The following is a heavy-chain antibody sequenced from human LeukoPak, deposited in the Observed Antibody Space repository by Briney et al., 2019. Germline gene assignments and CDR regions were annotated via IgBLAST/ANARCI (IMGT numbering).Heavy chain of an antibody. J-gene: IGHJ4*02. V-gene: IGHV3-21*01. CDR3: ARGGSSSSGFDY. CDR1: GFTFSSYS. CDR2: ISSSSSYI. Sequence: GGSLRLSCAASGFTFSSYSMNWVRQAPGKGLEWVSSISSSSSYIYYADSVKGRFTISRDNAKSSLYLQMNSLRAEDTAVYYCARGGSSSSGFDYWGQGTLVTVSS. D-gene: IGHD6-6*01.